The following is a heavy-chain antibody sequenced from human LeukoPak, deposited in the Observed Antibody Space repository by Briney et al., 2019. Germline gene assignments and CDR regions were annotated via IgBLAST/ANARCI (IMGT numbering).Heavy chain of an antibody. Sequence: SETLSLTCTVSGGSISSYYWSWIRQPPGKGLEWIGYIYNSGSTNYNPSLKSRVTISVDTSKNQFSLKLSSVTAADTAVYYCARDRVVGATYVWFDPWGQGTLVTVSS. CDR2: IYNSGST. V-gene: IGHV4-59*12. CDR3: ARDRVVGATYVWFDP. J-gene: IGHJ5*02. D-gene: IGHD1-26*01. CDR1: GGSISSYY.